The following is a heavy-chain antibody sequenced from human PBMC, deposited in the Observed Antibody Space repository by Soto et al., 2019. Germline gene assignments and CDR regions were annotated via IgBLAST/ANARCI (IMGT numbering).Heavy chain of an antibody. CDR1: GYSFTSYW. Sequence: GESLKISCKGSGYSFTSYWISWVRQMPGKGLEWMGRIDPSDSYTNYSPSFEGHVTISADKSISTAYLQWSSLKASDTAMYYCAAPKQLSMGYYYGMDVWGQGTTVTVSS. CDR3: AAPKQLSMGYYYGMDV. CDR2: IDPSDSYT. J-gene: IGHJ6*02. V-gene: IGHV5-10-1*01. D-gene: IGHD2-2*01.